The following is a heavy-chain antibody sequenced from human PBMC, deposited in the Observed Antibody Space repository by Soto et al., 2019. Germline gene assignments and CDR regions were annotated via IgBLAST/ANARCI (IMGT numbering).Heavy chain of an antibody. CDR3: ARDAYYYDSSGYYYPFDP. D-gene: IGHD3-22*01. J-gene: IGHJ5*02. CDR2: ISYDGSNK. Sequence: QVQLVESGGGVVQPGRSLRLSCAASGFTFSSYAMHWVRQAPGKGLEWVAVISYDGSNKYYADSVKGRFTISRDNSKNTLYLQMNSLRAEDTAVYYCARDAYYYDSSGYYYPFDPWGQGTLVTVSS. CDR1: GFTFSSYA. V-gene: IGHV3-30-3*01.